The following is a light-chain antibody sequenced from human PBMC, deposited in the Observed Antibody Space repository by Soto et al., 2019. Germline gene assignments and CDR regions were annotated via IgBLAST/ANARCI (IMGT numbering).Light chain of an antibody. CDR3: AAWDARLSVV. J-gene: IGLJ2*01. V-gene: IGLV1-47*01. CDR1: SSNIGNKY. CDR2: GNN. Sequence: QSVLTQPPSASGTPGQRVTISCSGSSSNIGNKYVDWYQQVPGTAPKLLIYGNNQRPSGVPDRFSGSKSGTSASLAISGLRSEDEADYYCAAWDARLSVVFGGWTKLTVL.